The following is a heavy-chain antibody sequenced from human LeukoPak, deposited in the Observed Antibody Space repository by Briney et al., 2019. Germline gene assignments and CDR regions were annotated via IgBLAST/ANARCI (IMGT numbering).Heavy chain of an antibody. Sequence: PSETLSLTCTVSGGSISSYYWSWIRQPPGKGLEWIGYIYYSGSTNYNPSLKSRVTISVDTSKNQFSLKLSSVTAADTAVYYCARDRGSGPGQNWFDPWGQGTLVTVSS. V-gene: IGHV4-59*01. D-gene: IGHD3-10*01. CDR1: GGSISSYY. J-gene: IGHJ5*02. CDR2: IYYSGST. CDR3: ARDRGSGPGQNWFDP.